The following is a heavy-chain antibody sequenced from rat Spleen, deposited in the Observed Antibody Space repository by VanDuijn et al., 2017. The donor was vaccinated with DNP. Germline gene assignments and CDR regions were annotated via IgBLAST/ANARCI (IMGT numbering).Heavy chain of an antibody. CDR2: ISYGGST. D-gene: IGHD1-4*01. CDR3: ARWTRYFDY. V-gene: IGHV3-1*01. J-gene: IGHJ2*01. Sequence: GYSITSNYWGWIRKFPGSEMEWIGHISYGGSTRYNPSLKSRISITRDTSKNQFFLQLNSVTTEDTATYYCARWTRYFDYWGQGVMVTVSS. CDR1: GYSITSNY.